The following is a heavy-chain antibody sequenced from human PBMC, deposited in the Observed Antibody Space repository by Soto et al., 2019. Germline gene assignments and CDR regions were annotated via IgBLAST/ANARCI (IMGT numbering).Heavy chain of an antibody. CDR2: VDASGNT. V-gene: IGHV4-4*07. Sequence: QVQLQESGPGLVKASETLSLSCTVSGHSISADYWSWIRQPAGKRLEWIGRVDASGNTNYNPSLKSLVTMSVDTSKNQFFLIVRSVTAADTAMYFWARDVGGSVVPHWFDPWGQGALVTVSS. CDR3: ARDVGGSVVPHWFDP. J-gene: IGHJ5*02. CDR1: GHSISADY. D-gene: IGHD3-22*01.